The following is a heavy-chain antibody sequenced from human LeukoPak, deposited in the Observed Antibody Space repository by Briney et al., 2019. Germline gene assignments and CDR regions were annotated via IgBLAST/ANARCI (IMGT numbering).Heavy chain of an antibody. CDR2: INPNSGGT. CDR1: GYTFTGYY. CDR3: AREMTTLTTPLGY. V-gene: IGHV1-2*06. D-gene: IGHD4-17*01. Sequence: ASVKVSCKASGYTFTGYYIHWVRQAPGQGLEWMGRINPNSGGTNYAQRFEGRVTMTRDTSISTAYMELSRLRSDDTAVYYCAREMTTLTTPLGYWGQGTLVTVSS. J-gene: IGHJ4*02.